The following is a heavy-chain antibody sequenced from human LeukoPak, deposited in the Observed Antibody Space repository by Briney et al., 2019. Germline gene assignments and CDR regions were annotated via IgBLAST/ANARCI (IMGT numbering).Heavy chain of an antibody. V-gene: IGHV3-48*03. CDR1: GFTFSSYE. J-gene: IGHJ4*02. CDR2: ISSSRSTR. Sequence: PGGSLRLSCAASGFTFSSYEMNWVRQAPGKRLEWVSYISSSRSTRYYADSVKRRFTISRDNAKGSLSLHMTSLGARQTAVYYCPRAPSMIPFGGVIVLGPFDSWGQGTLVTVSS. CDR3: PRAPSMIPFGGVIVLGPFDS. D-gene: IGHD3-16*02.